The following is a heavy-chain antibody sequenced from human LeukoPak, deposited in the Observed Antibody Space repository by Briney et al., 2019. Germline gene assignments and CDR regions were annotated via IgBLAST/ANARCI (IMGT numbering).Heavy chain of an antibody. D-gene: IGHD1-26*01. CDR1: GASVSGSPYY. CDR2: IYSSGST. V-gene: IGHV4-39*01. CDR3: ARSGGYGLIDY. J-gene: IGHJ4*02. Sequence: SETLSLNCTVSGASVSGSPYYWGWIRQPPGKGLEWIGSIYSSGSTYYNASLQSRVTISIETSKNQISLRLNSVTAADTAIYYCARSGGYGLIDYWGQGTLVTVSS.